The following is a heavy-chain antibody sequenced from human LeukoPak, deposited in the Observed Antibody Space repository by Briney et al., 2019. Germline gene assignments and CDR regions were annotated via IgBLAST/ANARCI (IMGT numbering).Heavy chain of an antibody. D-gene: IGHD3-9*01. CDR1: GGTFSSYA. CDR3: ARYGLYFDWTNWFDP. J-gene: IGHJ5*02. Sequence: SVKVSCKASGGTFSSYAISWVRQAPGQGLEWMGGIIPIFGTANYAQKFQGRVTITADESTSTAYMELSRLRSDDTVVYYCARYGLYFDWTNWFDPWGQGTLVTVSS. V-gene: IGHV1-69*13. CDR2: IIPIFGTA.